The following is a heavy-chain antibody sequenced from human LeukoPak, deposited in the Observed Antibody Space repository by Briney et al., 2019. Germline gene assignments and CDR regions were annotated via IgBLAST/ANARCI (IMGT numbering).Heavy chain of an antibody. CDR2: IYPGDSDT. D-gene: IGHD3-22*01. V-gene: IGHV5-51*01. J-gene: IGHJ5*01. Sequence: GESLKISCKGSGYSFTSYWIGWVRQMPGKGLEWMGIIYPGDSDTRYSPSFQGQVTISADKSISTAYLQWSSLKASDTAMYYCARAREDYYDSSGYPTPFDSWGQGTLVTVSS. CDR3: ARAREDYYDSSGYPTPFDS. CDR1: GYSFTSYW.